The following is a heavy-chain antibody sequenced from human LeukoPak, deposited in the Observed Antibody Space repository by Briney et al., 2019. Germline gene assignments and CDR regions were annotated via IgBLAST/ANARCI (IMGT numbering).Heavy chain of an antibody. D-gene: IGHD3-16*01. Sequence: GSLRLSCAASGFTFSSYWMHWVRQRPGKGLVWVSRIHLDGRTTNYADSVKGRFTISRDNAKNILYLEMNSLRPDDTAVYYCARGGSPSDYWGRGTLVSVS. CDR2: IHLDGRTT. CDR1: GFTFSSYW. CDR3: ARGGSPSDY. V-gene: IGHV3-74*01. J-gene: IGHJ4*02.